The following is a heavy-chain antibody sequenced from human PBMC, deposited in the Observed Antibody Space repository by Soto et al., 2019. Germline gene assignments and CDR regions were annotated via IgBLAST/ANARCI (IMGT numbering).Heavy chain of an antibody. J-gene: IGHJ4*02. V-gene: IGHV3-23*01. D-gene: IGHD6-19*01. CDR2: ISYDGGTT. CDR1: EFTFSNYA. Sequence: GGSLRLSCAASEFTFSNYAMSWVRQAPGKGLEWVSPISYDGGTTYYADSVKGRFTISRDNAKNTLYLQLNSLRAEDTALYYCARGYSSGPDYWGQGTLVTVSS. CDR3: ARGYSSGPDY.